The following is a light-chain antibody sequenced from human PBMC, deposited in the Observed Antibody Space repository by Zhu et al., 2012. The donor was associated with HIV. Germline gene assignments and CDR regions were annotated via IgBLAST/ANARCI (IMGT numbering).Light chain of an antibody. J-gene: IGKJ2*01. CDR3: QQRSNWPRYT. Sequence: EIVLTQSPATLSLSPGERATLSCRASESVSSSLNWYQQKLGQAPRLLIYDASKRAPGIPARFSGSGSETDFTLTISSLEPEDFAVYYCQQRSNWPRYTFGQGTKLEIK. CDR2: DAS. CDR1: ESVSSS. V-gene: IGKV3-11*01.